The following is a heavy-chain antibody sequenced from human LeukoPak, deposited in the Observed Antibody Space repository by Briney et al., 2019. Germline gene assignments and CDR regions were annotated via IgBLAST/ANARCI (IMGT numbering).Heavy chain of an antibody. Sequence: GGSLRLSCAASGFTVSNNYIMWVRQAPGKGLEWVSLIHPDGTIYHTDSVKGRFTISRDNSKNTVFFQMNSLRAEDTAVYYCARVDGGQSIWGQGTLDRVSS. D-gene: IGHD6-6*01. CDR2: IHPDGTI. CDR3: ARVDGGQSI. CDR1: GFTVSNNY. J-gene: IGHJ4*02. V-gene: IGHV3-53*01.